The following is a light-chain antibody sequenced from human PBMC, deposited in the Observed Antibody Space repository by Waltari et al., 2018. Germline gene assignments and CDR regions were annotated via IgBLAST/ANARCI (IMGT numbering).Light chain of an antibody. CDR3: QQYFGAPYT. CDR1: QSVLYSSNNNNY. Sequence: DIVMTQSPDSLAVSLGEMATVHGRSSQSVLYSSNNNNYLTWYQQKPGQPPKLLIYWASTRESGVPDRFSGSGSGTDFTLTISSLQAEDVAVYYCQQYFGAPYTFGQGTKLEIK. CDR2: WAS. V-gene: IGKV4-1*01. J-gene: IGKJ2*01.